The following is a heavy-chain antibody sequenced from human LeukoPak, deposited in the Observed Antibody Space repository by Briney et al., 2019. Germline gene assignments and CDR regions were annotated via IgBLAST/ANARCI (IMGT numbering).Heavy chain of an antibody. V-gene: IGHV3-74*01. CDR3: ARADTAMVYDYFDY. CDR2: INSDGSST. J-gene: IGHJ4*02. Sequence: GGSLRLSCAASGFTFSSYWMHWVRQAPGKGLVWVSRINSDGSSTSYADSVKGRFTISRDNAKNTLYLQMNSLRAEDTAVYYCARADTAMVYDYFDYWGQGTLVTASS. CDR1: GFTFSSYW. D-gene: IGHD5-18*01.